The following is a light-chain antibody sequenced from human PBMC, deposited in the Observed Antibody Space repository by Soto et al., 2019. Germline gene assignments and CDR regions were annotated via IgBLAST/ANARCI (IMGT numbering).Light chain of an antibody. CDR2: GAS. CDR1: QSVSSSS. Sequence: EIVLTQSPGTLSLSPGERATLSCRASQSVSSSSLAWYQQKPGQAPRLRIYGASSRATGIPDRFSGSGSGTDFTLTISRLEPEDFAVYYCQQYGSSVLTFGGGTKVEIK. J-gene: IGKJ4*01. V-gene: IGKV3-20*01. CDR3: QQYGSSVLT.